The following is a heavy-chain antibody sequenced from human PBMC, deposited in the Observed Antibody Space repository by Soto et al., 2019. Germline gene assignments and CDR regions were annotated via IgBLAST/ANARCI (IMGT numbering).Heavy chain of an antibody. D-gene: IGHD6-13*01. Sequence: ASVKVSCKASGYTFTSYAMHWVRQAPGQRLEWMGWINAGNGNTKYSQKFQGRVTITRDTSASTAYMELSSLRSEDTAVYYCARVRPILEKDSIAAEEAEDPLRNDAFDIWGQGTMVTVSS. V-gene: IGHV1-3*01. CDR3: ARVRPILEKDSIAAEEAEDPLRNDAFDI. CDR1: GYTFTSYA. J-gene: IGHJ3*02. CDR2: INAGNGNT.